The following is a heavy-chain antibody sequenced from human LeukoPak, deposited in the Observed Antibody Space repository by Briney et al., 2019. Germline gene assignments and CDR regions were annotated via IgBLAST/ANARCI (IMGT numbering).Heavy chain of an antibody. CDR1: GFTFSSYA. CDR2: ISYDGSNK. V-gene: IGHV3-30-3*01. CDR3: ARDPTLRLGELSPFDY. J-gene: IGHJ4*02. D-gene: IGHD3-16*02. Sequence: GGSLRLSCAASGFTFSSYAMHWVRQAPGKGLEWVAVISYDGSNKYYADSVKGRFTISRDSSKNTLYLQMNSLRAEDTAVYYCARDPTLRLGELSPFDYWGQGTLVTVSS.